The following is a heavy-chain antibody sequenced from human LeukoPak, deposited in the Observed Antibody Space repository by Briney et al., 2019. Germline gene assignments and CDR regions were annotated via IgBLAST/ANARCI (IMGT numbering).Heavy chain of an antibody. D-gene: IGHD6-19*01. CDR1: GGTFSSYA. CDR3: AKDKKRLGLYYFDY. J-gene: IGHJ4*02. Sequence: SVKVSCKASGGTFSSYAISWVRQAPGQGLEWMGGIIPIFGTANYAQKFQGRVTITADESTSTAYMELSSLRSDDTALYYCAKDKKRLGLYYFDYWGQGTLVTVSS. V-gene: IGHV1-69*13. CDR2: IIPIFGTA.